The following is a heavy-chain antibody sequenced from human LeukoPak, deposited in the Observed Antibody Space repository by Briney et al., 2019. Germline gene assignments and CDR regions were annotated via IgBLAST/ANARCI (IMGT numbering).Heavy chain of an antibody. Sequence: GGSLRLSCAASGFTFSSYSMNWVRQAPGKGLEWVSYISSSSSTIYYADSAKGRFTISRDNAKNSLYLQMNSLRAEDTAVYYCARDPAVAGTNFDYWGQGTLVTVSS. V-gene: IGHV3-48*04. D-gene: IGHD6-19*01. J-gene: IGHJ4*02. CDR3: ARDPAVAGTNFDY. CDR1: GFTFSSYS. CDR2: ISSSSSTI.